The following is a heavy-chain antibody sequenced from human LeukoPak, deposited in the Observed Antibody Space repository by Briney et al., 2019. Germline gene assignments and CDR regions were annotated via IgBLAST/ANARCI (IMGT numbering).Heavy chain of an antibody. D-gene: IGHD3-22*01. CDR3: ARDRTYDSSGYYSQFDY. CDR2: INLDGSER. J-gene: IGHJ4*02. Sequence: PGGSLRLSCAASGFTFSSYSMNWVRQAPGKGLEWVANINLDGSERFYVDFVKGRFTISRDNADNSMYLQMNSLRAEDTAVYYCARDRTYDSSGYYSQFDYWGQGTLVTVSS. V-gene: IGHV3-7*01. CDR1: GFTFSSYS.